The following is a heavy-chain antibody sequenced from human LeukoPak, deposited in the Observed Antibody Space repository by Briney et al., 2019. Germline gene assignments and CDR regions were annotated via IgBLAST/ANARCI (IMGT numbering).Heavy chain of an antibody. CDR2: IYYSGST. D-gene: IGHD3-22*01. J-gene: IGHJ4*02. CDR3: ARGSSGYCPDY. V-gene: IGHV4-61*05. CDR1: GGSISNTSYY. Sequence: SETLSLTCTVSGGSISNTSYYWGWIRQSPGKGLEWIGYIYYSGSTNYNPSLKSRVTISVDTSKNQFSLKLSSVTAADTAVYYCARGSSGYCPDYWGQGTLVTVSS.